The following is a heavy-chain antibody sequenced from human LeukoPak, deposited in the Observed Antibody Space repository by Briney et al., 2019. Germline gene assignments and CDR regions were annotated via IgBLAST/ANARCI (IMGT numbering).Heavy chain of an antibody. J-gene: IGHJ5*02. CDR3: ARGGLERRGVYNWFDP. D-gene: IGHD1-1*01. V-gene: IGHV1-2*02. CDR1: GYTFTGYY. CDR2: INPNSGGT. Sequence: GASVKVSCKASGYTFTGYYMHWVRQAPGQGLEWMGWINPNSGGTNYAQKFQGRVTVTRDTSISTAYMELSRLRSDDTAVYYCARGGLERRGVYNWFDPWGQGTLVTVSS.